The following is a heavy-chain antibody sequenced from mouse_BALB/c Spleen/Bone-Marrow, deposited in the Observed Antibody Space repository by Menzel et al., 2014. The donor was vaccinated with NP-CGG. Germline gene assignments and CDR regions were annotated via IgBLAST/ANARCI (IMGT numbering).Heavy chain of an antibody. Sequence: EVQLQQSGPELVKPGASVRISCKASGYSFTDYIMLWVKQSHGKSLEWIGNINPDYGSTTYNLKFKGKATLTVDKSSSTAYMQLNSLTSEDSAVYYCARSHYYGYVWFAYWGQGTLVTVSA. J-gene: IGHJ3*01. CDR2: INPDYGST. V-gene: IGHV1-39*01. D-gene: IGHD1-2*01. CDR1: GYSFTDYI. CDR3: ARSHYYGYVWFAY.